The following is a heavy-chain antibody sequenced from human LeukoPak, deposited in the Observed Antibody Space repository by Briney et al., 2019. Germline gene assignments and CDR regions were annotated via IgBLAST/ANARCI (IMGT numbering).Heavy chain of an antibody. Sequence: ASVKVSCKASGYTFTGYYMHWVRQAPGQGLEWMGWINPNSGGTNYAQKFQGRVTMTRDTSISTAYMELSRLRSDDTAVYYCARKGYSSSWALPDYYYGMDVWGRGTTVTVSS. CDR3: ARKGYSSSWALPDYYYGMDV. V-gene: IGHV1-2*02. CDR2: INPNSGGT. CDR1: GYTFTGYY. J-gene: IGHJ6*02. D-gene: IGHD6-13*01.